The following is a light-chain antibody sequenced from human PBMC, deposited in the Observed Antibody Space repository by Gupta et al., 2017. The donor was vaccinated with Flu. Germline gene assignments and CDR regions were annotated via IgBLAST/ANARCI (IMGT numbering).Light chain of an antibody. CDR1: RSNIGAGYG. V-gene: IGLV1-40*01. Sequence: RSNIGAGYGVHWYQQLPGTAPKLLIYGNTNRPSGVPDRFSASKSDTSASLAITGLQAEDEADYYCQSYDSRLSGSVFGGGTKLTVL. CDR3: QSYDSRLSGSV. CDR2: GNT. J-gene: IGLJ3*02.